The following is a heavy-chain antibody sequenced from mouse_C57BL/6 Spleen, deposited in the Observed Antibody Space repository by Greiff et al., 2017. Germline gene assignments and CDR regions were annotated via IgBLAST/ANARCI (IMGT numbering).Heavy chain of an antibody. J-gene: IGHJ1*03. CDR3: TIPTRYYEYDGGYFDV. Sequence: VQLQQSGTVLARPGASVKMSCKTSGYTFTSYWMHWVKQRPGQGLEWIGAIYPGNSDTSYNQKFKGKAKLTAVTSASTAYMELSSLTNEDSAVYYCTIPTRYYEYDGGYFDVWGTGTTVTVSS. CDR1: GYTFTSYW. D-gene: IGHD2-4*01. V-gene: IGHV1-5*01. CDR2: IYPGNSDT.